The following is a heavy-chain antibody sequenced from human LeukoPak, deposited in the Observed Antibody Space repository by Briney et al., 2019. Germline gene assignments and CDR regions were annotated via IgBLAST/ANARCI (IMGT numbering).Heavy chain of an antibody. D-gene: IGHD6-13*01. CDR2: IYYGGST. Sequence: PSETLSLTCTVSGGSISSSSYYWGWIRQPPGRGLEWIGSIYYGGSTYYNPSLKSRVTISVDTSKNQFSLKLSSVTAADTAVYYCASTGQQQLVHHYYYYMDVWGKGTTVTVSS. CDR3: ASTGQQQLVHHYYYYMDV. J-gene: IGHJ6*03. CDR1: GGSISSSSYY. V-gene: IGHV4-39*01.